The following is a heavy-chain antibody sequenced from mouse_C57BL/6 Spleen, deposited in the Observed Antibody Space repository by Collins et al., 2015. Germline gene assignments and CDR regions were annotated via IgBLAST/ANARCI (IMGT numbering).Heavy chain of an antibody. J-gene: IGHJ4*01. Sequence: DVQLQESGPGLVKPSQSLSLTCSVTGYSITSGYYWNWIRQFPGNKLEWMGYISYDGSNNYNPSLKNRISITRDTSKNQFFLKLNSVTTEDTATYYCAREIIYYGSSNDDYAMDYWGQGTSVTVSS. D-gene: IGHD1-1*01. CDR2: ISYDGSN. CDR3: AREIIYYGSSNDDYAMDY. V-gene: IGHV3-6*01. CDR1: GYSITSGYY.